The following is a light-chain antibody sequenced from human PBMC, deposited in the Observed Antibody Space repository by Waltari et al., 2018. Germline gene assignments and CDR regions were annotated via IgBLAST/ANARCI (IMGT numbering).Light chain of an antibody. CDR3: LQHSSYPYT. CDR1: QGVRF. CDR2: ATS. Sequence: IQMTQSPSSLSASVGDRVTFTCRASQGVRFLGWFQQKPGRAPKRLTYATSTLQIGVPSRFSGSGSGTEFTLTISSLQPEDVATYYCLQHSSYPYTFGQGTRLEIK. J-gene: IGKJ2*01. V-gene: IGKV1-17*01.